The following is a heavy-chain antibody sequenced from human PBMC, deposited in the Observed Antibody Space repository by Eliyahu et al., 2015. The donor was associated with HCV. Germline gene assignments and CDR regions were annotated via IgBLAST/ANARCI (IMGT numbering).Heavy chain of an antibody. J-gene: IGHJ4*02. CDR2: LSGXGAST. D-gene: IGHD3-22*01. CDR3: AKALYYXDGTGYHYYFDY. V-gene: IGHV3-23*01. Sequence: EVQLLESGGGLVQPGGSLRLSCXASGFTFNNXAXTWVRQAPGKGLQWGSXLSGXGASTYYADSVKGRFTISRDNSKNTLYLHMDSLRAEDTAVYYCAKALYYXDGTGYHYYFDYWGQGTLVTVSS. CDR1: GFTFNNXA.